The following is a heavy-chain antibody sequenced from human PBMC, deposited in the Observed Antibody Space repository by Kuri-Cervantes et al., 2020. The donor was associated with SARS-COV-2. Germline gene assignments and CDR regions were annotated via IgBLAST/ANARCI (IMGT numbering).Heavy chain of an antibody. J-gene: IGHJ4*02. CDR3: ASLGSGKGAIDY. CDR2: IKEDGSQR. Sequence: GESLKISCAASGFTFSGYWMTWDRQAPGKGLAWVANIKEDGSQRYYVDSVKGRFTISRDNANSSLYLQMNYLGAGDTALYYCASLGSGKGAIDYWGQGTLVTVSS. V-gene: IGHV3-7*01. D-gene: IGHD6-25*01. CDR1: GFTFSGYW.